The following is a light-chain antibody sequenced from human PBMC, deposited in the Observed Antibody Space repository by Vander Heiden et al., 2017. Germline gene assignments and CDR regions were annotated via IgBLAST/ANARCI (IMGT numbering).Light chain of an antibody. CDR3: QQLNTQPNLGWFT. CDR1: QGISSY. V-gene: IGKV1-9*01. J-gene: IGKJ3*01. Sequence: DIQLTQSPSFLSASVGDRVTITCRASQGISSYLAWYQQKPGKAPKRLIYAASTLQSGVPSRFSGSGYGKEFTLTISSLQPEELATYYCQQLNTQPNLGWFTFGHGTKVDIK. CDR2: AAS.